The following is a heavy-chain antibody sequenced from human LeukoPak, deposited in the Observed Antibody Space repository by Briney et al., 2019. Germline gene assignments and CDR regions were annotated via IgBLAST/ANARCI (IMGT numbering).Heavy chain of an antibody. D-gene: IGHD6-6*01. CDR3: ARAIAAREVFDY. CDR2: IYYSGST. Sequence: PSETLSLTCTVSGGSISSSSYYWGWIRQPPGKGLGWIGSIYYSGSTYYNPSLKSRVTISVDTSKNQFSLKLSSVTAADTAVYYCARAIAAREVFDYWGQGTLVTVSS. V-gene: IGHV4-39*01. J-gene: IGHJ4*02. CDR1: GGSISSSSYY.